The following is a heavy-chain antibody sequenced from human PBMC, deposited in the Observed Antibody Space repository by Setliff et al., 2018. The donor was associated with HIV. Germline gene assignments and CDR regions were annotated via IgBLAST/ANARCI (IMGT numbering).Heavy chain of an antibody. J-gene: IGHJ5*02. Sequence: SETLSLTCTVSGGSISSSSYYWNWFRQYPGKGLEWIGYIHYTGTTNQNPSLRSLITISLDTSKNQFYLKLTSVTAADTAVYYCARAPYVSGSFGWFDPWGQGTLVTVSS. CDR2: IHYTGTT. CDR1: GGSISSSSYY. CDR3: ARAPYVSGSFGWFDP. V-gene: IGHV4-31*01. D-gene: IGHD3-10*01.